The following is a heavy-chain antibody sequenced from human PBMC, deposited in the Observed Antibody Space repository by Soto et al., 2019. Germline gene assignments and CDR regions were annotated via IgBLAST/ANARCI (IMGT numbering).Heavy chain of an antibody. CDR3: ARYFRGSGRYFFDH. D-gene: IGHD6-19*01. Sequence: GGSLRLSCIDSEFTFMSSFMGWVRQAPGKGLEWVANINQDGSGTYYVDSVKGRFTISRDNAKNSLYLQMNSLRAEDTAVYYCARYFRGSGRYFFDHWGQGTLVTVSS. V-gene: IGHV3-7*03. J-gene: IGHJ4*02. CDR2: INQDGSGT. CDR1: EFTFMSSF.